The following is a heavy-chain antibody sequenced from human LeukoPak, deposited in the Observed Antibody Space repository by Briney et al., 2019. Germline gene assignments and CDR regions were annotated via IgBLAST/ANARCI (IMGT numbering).Heavy chain of an antibody. Sequence: SETLSLTCTVSGGSISSSSYYWGWIRQPPGKGLEWIGSIYYSASTYYNPSLKSRVTISVDTSKNQFSLKLSSVTAADTAVYFCARVSRIASIRGSAFDIWGQGTMVTVSS. J-gene: IGHJ3*02. D-gene: IGHD6-13*01. CDR3: ARVSRIASIRGSAFDI. CDR2: IYYSAST. V-gene: IGHV4-39*01. CDR1: GGSISSSSYY.